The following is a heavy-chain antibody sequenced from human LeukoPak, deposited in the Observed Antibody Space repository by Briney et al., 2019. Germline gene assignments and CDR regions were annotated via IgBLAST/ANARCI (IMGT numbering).Heavy chain of an antibody. CDR2: IYYSGST. D-gene: IGHD5-12*01. J-gene: IGHJ4*02. V-gene: IGHV4-59*01. CDR1: GGSISSYY. CDR3: ARAYSGYDWNY. Sequence: SETLSLTCTVSGGSISSYYWSWIRQPPGKGLEWIGYIYYSGSTNYNPSLKSRVTISVDTSKNQFSLKLSSVTAADTAVYYCARAYSGYDWNYWGQGTLVTVSS.